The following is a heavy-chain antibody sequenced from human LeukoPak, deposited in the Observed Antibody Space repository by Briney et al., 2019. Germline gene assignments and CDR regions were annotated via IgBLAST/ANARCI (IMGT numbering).Heavy chain of an antibody. CDR3: ARGAKKTSGSYSY. Sequence: EVSVKVSCKASGYTFTSYDINWVRQATGQGREWMGWMNPNSGNTGYAQKFQGRVTITRNTSISTAYMELSSLRSEDTAVYYCARGAKKTSGSYSYWGQGTLVTVSS. CDR2: MNPNSGNT. CDR1: GYTFTSYD. D-gene: IGHD1-26*01. J-gene: IGHJ4*02. V-gene: IGHV1-8*03.